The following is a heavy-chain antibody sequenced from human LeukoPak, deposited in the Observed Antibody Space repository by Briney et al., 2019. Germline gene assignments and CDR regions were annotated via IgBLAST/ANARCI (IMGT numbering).Heavy chain of an antibody. V-gene: IGHV1-18*01. Sequence: ASVKVSCKASGCTFTSYGISWVRQAPGQGLEWMGWISAYNGNTNYAQKLQGRVTMTTDTSTSTAYMELRSLRSDDTAVYYCARDRYDFWSGYSDDYWGQGTLVTVSS. J-gene: IGHJ4*02. CDR1: GCTFTSYG. D-gene: IGHD3-3*01. CDR2: ISAYNGNT. CDR3: ARDRYDFWSGYSDDY.